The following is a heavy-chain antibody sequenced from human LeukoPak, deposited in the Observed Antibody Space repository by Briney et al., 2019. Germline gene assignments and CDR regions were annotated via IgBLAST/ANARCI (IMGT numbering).Heavy chain of an antibody. CDR1: GGSISSYY. CDR3: ARGRNYYDSSRYYYEGDAFDI. J-gene: IGHJ3*02. CDR2: IYYSGST. V-gene: IGHV4-59*01. D-gene: IGHD3-22*01. Sequence: SSETLSLTCTVSGGSISSYYWSWIRQPPGKGLEWIGYIYYSGSTNYNPSLKSRVTISVDTSKNQFSLKLSSVTAEDTAVYYCARGRNYYDSSRYYYEGDAFDIWGQGTMVTVSS.